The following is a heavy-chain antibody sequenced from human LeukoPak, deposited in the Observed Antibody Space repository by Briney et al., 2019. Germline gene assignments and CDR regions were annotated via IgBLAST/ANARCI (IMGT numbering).Heavy chain of an antibody. D-gene: IGHD2-2*01. CDR3: ARGDIVVVPASWIYYYGMDV. J-gene: IGHJ6*02. V-gene: IGHV4-34*01. CDR1: GGSFSGHY. CDR2: INHSGST. Sequence: SETLSLTCAVYGGSFSGHYWSWIRQPPGKGLEWIGEINHSGSTNYNPSLKSRVTISVDTSKNQFSLKLSSVTAADTAVYYCARGDIVVVPASWIYYYGMDVWGQGTTVTVSS.